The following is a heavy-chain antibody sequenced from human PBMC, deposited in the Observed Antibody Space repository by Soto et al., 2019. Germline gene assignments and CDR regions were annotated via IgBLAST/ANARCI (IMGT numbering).Heavy chain of an antibody. CDR3: AKDQYSGSPGKPDY. Sequence: SLRLSCAASGFTFSNYALSWVRQAPGKGLEWVSTISGSDSNTYYADSVKGRFTISRDNPKNTLYLQMMSLRAEDTAIYFCAKDQYSGSPGKPDYWGQGTLVTVSS. D-gene: IGHD1-26*01. CDR2: ISGSDSNT. CDR1: GFTFSNYA. J-gene: IGHJ4*02. V-gene: IGHV3-23*01.